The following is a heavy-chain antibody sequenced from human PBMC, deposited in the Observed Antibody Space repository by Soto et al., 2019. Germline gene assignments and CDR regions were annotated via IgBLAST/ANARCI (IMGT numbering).Heavy chain of an antibody. D-gene: IGHD3-10*01. CDR3: ARTVGSGSPDFDY. CDR2: IYYSGGT. Sequence: QVQLQESGPGLLEPSQTLSLTCAVSGASITGDGYYWSWIRQHPGNGLEWIGHIYYSGGTYYNLSCGSRLYISVDASKNQFSRKLTSVAAADTSVYYCARTVGSGSPDFDYWGQGTLVTVSS. CDR1: GASITGDGYY. V-gene: IGHV4-31*11. J-gene: IGHJ4*02.